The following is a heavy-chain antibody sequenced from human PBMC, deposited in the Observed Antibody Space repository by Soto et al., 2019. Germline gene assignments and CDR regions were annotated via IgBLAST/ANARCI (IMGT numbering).Heavy chain of an antibody. CDR2: INSDGSST. V-gene: IGHV3-74*01. J-gene: IGHJ4*02. CDR1: GFTFSSYW. Sequence: PGGSLRLSCAASGFTFSSYWMHWVLQAPGKGLVWVSRINSDGSSTSYADSVKGRFTISRDNAKNTLYLQMNSLRAEDTAVYYCARGEYSYGYGISSIVYWGQGTLVTVSS. CDR3: ARGEYSYGYGISSIVY. D-gene: IGHD5-18*01.